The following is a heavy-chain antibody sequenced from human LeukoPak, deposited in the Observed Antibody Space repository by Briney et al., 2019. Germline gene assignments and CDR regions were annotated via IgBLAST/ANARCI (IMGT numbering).Heavy chain of an antibody. J-gene: IGHJ4*02. Sequence: GGSLRLSCAASGFTFSTYAMHWVRQAPGKGLEWVAVISNDGSNKFHADSVKGRFTISRDNSKNTLYLQMNSLRAEDTAVYYCATNPFTGYSSGWGQGTLVTVSS. CDR1: GFTFSTYA. D-gene: IGHD6-19*01. CDR3: ATNPFTGYSSG. V-gene: IGHV3-30*04. CDR2: ISNDGSNK.